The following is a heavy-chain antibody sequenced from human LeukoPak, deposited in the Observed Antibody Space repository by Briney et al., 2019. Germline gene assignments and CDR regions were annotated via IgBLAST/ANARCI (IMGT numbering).Heavy chain of an antibody. CDR3: AKPVSGGLAVTADWFHH. J-gene: IGHJ4*01. D-gene: IGHD6-19*01. CDR2: IKQDGSEK. CDR1: GFTFSRYW. Sequence: GGSLRLSCAASGFTFSRYWRSWVRQAPGKGLEWVANIKQDGSEKYYVDSVKGRFTISRDNSKNTLYLQVNTLRADDTATYYCAKPVSGGLAVTADWFHHWGQGTLVVVSS. V-gene: IGHV3-7*05.